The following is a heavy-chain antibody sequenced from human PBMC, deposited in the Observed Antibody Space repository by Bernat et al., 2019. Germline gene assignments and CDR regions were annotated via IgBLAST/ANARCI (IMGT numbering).Heavy chain of an antibody. J-gene: IGHJ5*02. Sequence: EVQLVESGGGLVQPGGSLRLSCAASGFTVSSNYMSWVRQAPGKGLEGVSIVYSDGSTYYADSVKGRFTSSRDNSKNTVFLQMSSLRVDDMAVYYCARQDDFWSGFVVWGQGTLVTVSS. CDR2: VYSDGST. CDR1: GFTVSSNY. CDR3: ARQDDFWSGFVV. D-gene: IGHD3-3*01. V-gene: IGHV3-66*04.